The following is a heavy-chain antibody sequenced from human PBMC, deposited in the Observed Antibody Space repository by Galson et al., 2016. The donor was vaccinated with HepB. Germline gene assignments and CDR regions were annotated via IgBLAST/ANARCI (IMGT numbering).Heavy chain of an antibody. V-gene: IGHV1-69*04. CDR1: SSYA. Sequence: SSYAFSWVRQAPGQGLEWMGRSVPILGMANYAQKFQGRVTITADKSTSTVYMELSSLRSEDTAMYYCARDAVAVAGTLHFYFYGMDVWGQGTTVTVSS. CDR3: ARDAVAVAGTLHFYFYGMDV. CDR2: SVPILGMA. J-gene: IGHJ6*02. D-gene: IGHD6-19*01.